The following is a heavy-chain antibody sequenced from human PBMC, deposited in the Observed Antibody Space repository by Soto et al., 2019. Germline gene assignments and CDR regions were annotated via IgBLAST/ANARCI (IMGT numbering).Heavy chain of an antibody. V-gene: IGHV4-4*07. J-gene: IGHJ4*02. Sequence: QVQLQESGPGLVRSSETLSLTCSVSGGSFTGDYWSWIRQPAGKGLQWIGRVFGNGAGTPIYNSLLKSRARMSADPSKRQFSLTLTSVTAADTAVDYCARDLPPYGGRRSPPTGAFEDWGQGIMVTVSS. CDR3: ARDLPPYGGRRSPPTGAFED. D-gene: IGHD2-15*01. CDR1: GGSFTGDY. CDR2: VFGNGAGTP.